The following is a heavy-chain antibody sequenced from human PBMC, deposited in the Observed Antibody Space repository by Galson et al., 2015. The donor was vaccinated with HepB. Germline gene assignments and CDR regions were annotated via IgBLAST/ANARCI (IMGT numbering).Heavy chain of an antibody. D-gene: IGHD5-18*01. Sequence: SVKASCKASGYTFTSYGISWVRQAPGQGLEWMGWISAYNGNTNYAQKLQGRVTMTTDTSTSTAYMELRSLRSDDTAVYYCARSGYSYGPEDAFDIWGQGTMVTVSS. CDR2: ISAYNGNT. CDR3: ARSGYSYGPEDAFDI. V-gene: IGHV1-18*04. CDR1: GYTFTSYG. J-gene: IGHJ3*02.